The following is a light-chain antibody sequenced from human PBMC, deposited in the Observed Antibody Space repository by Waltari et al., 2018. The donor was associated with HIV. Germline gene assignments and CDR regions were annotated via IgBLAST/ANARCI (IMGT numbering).Light chain of an antibody. CDR2: DAS. V-gene: IGKV3-15*01. Sequence: VMTQSPATVSVSPGEGATLSCRASQIIYTNLVWYQKKPGQAPRLLIYDASTRATGIPARFSGSGSGTEFTLTISSLQSEDSAIYYCQQYNNWPRTFGQGTKVEIK. CDR1: QIIYTN. CDR3: QQYNNWPRT. J-gene: IGKJ1*01.